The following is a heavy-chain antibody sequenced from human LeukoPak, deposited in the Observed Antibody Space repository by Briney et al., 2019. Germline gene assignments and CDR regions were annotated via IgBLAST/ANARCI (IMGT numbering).Heavy chain of an antibody. Sequence: GGSLRLSCAASGFTFSSYAMSWVRQAPGKGLEWVSAISGSGGSTYYADSVKGRFTISRDNSKNTLYLQMNSLRAEDTAVYYCAKDWDSSSHHYLYYFDYWGQGNLVTVSS. V-gene: IGHV3-23*01. J-gene: IGHJ4*02. CDR3: AKDWDSSSHHYLYYFDY. CDR2: ISGSGGST. CDR1: GFTFSSYA. D-gene: IGHD6-13*01.